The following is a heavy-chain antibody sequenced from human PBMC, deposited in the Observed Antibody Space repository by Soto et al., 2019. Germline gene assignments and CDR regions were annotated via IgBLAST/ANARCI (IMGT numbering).Heavy chain of an antibody. D-gene: IGHD4-4*01. CDR3: ARKHSLDYIRWGLDP. Sequence: ASVKVSCKASGYPFSDNQIHWLRRAPGQGLEWMGGINPKSGDKNYAQKFQGRVTMTRDTSIDTAYLELTGLTSDDTATYYCARKHSLDYIRWGLDPWGQGTLVTVSS. CDR2: INPKSGDK. V-gene: IGHV1-2*02. CDR1: GYPFSDNQ. J-gene: IGHJ5*02.